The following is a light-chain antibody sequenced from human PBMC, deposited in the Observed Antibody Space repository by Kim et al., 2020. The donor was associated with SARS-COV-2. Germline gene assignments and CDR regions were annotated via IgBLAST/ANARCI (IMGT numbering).Light chain of an antibody. CDR2: KAS. Sequence: SASVGDRVTITCRASPSISTWLAWYQQKPGKTPNLLIYKASTLQTGVPSRFSGTGSGTQFTLTISSLQPDDSGTYYCQQYNTLSNFGGGTKVDIK. CDR3: QQYNTLSN. CDR1: PSISTW. J-gene: IGKJ4*01. V-gene: IGKV1-5*03.